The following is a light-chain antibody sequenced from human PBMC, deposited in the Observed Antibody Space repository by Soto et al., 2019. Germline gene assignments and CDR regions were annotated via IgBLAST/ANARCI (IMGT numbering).Light chain of an antibody. Sequence: DIQMTQSPSTLSASVGDIVTITGRASQSISSWLAWYQQKPGKAPKLLIYDASSLESGVPSRFTGSGSGTEFTLTINSLQPDDFATYYCQQYSVYWTFGQGTKVDNK. V-gene: IGKV1-5*01. J-gene: IGKJ1*01. CDR1: QSISSW. CDR2: DAS. CDR3: QQYSVYWT.